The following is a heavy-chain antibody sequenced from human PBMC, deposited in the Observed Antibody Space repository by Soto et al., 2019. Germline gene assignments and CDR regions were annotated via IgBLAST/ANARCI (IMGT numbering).Heavy chain of an antibody. Sequence: SETLSLTCTVSGGSVSSGSYYWSWIRQPPGKGLEWGGYIYYSGSTNYNPSLKSRVTISVDTSKNQFSLQLSSVPAADTAVYYCARDRLWFGESYHYYGTDVRGPGTTVTLSS. CDR1: GGSVSSGSYY. CDR3: ARDRLWFGESYHYYGTDV. D-gene: IGHD3-10*01. V-gene: IGHV4-61*01. CDR2: IYYSGST. J-gene: IGHJ6*02.